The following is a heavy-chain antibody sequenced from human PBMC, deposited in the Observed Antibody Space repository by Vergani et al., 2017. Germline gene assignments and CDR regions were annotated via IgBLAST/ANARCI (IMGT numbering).Heavy chain of an antibody. Sequence: EVQLVESGGGLVQPGRSLRLSCAASGFTFDDYAMHWVRQAPGKGLEWVSGISWNSGSTGYADSVKGRFTISRDNAKNSLYLQMNSLRAEDTALYYCAKDIASSWYSGWFDPWGQGTLVTVSS. V-gene: IGHV3-9*01. D-gene: IGHD6-13*01. CDR3: AKDIASSWYSGWFDP. CDR1: GFTFDDYA. J-gene: IGHJ5*02. CDR2: ISWNSGST.